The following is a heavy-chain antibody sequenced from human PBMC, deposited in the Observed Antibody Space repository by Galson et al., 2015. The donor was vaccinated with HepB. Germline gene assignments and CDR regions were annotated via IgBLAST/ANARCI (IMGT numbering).Heavy chain of an antibody. CDR3: ARQGAVAGTNGMDV. Sequence: LSLTCTVSGGSISSYYWSWIRPPPGKGLEWIGYIYYSGSTNYNPSLKSRVTISVDTSKNQFSLKLSSVTAADAAVYYCARQGAVAGTNGMDVWGQGTTVTVSS. CDR1: GGSISSYY. CDR2: IYYSGST. V-gene: IGHV4-59*08. D-gene: IGHD6-19*01. J-gene: IGHJ6*02.